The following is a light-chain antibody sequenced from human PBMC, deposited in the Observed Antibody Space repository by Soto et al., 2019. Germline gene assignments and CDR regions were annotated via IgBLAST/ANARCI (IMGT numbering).Light chain of an antibody. J-gene: IGLJ3*02. CDR3: AAWDDSLNARGV. CDR2: NNN. V-gene: IGLV1-44*01. CDR1: RSNIGNNA. Sequence: QSVVTQPPSASGTPGQRVTISCSGSRSNIGNNAVSWYQQFPGTAPKLLIYNNNQRPSGVPDRFSGSKSGTSASLAISGPQSEDEADYYCAAWDDSLNARGVFGGGTKVTVL.